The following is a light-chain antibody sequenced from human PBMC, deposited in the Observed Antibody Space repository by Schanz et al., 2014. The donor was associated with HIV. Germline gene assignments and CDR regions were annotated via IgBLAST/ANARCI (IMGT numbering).Light chain of an antibody. V-gene: IGKV3-20*01. CDR2: GAS. Sequence: EIVLTQSPDTLSLSPGERATLSCRASQTVSNNLAWYQQKPGQAPRLLIYGASTRVTGIPARFSGSGSGTDFTLTISRVEPEDFAVYFCQYFGSSGGTFGGGTRVEVK. CDR3: QYFGSSGGT. J-gene: IGKJ4*01. CDR1: QTVSNN.